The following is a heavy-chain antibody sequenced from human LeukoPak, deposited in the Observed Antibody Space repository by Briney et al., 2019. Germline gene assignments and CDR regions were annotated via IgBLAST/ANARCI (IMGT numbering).Heavy chain of an antibody. D-gene: IGHD4-17*01. CDR2: ISSDGSNT. V-gene: IGHV3-74*01. CDR3: VSRNYGSSPFDY. CDR1: GFTFSRYW. J-gene: IGHJ4*02. Sequence: PGGSLRLSCAASGFTFSRYWMHWVRQAPGKGLAWVSRISSDGSNTNYADSVKGRFTISRDNAKNTLYPQMDSLTAEDTAVYYCVSRNYGSSPFDYWGQGTLVTVSS.